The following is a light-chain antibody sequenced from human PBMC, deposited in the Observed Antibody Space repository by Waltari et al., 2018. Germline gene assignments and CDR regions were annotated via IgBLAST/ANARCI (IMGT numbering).Light chain of an antibody. Sequence: DIQMTQSPSFLYASVGDRVTITCRASRGISSYLAWHQQKPGKAPNLLIYTASTLQSGVPSRFSGSGFGTEFTLTISNLQPEDFATYYCQHLGNFGPGTKVDIK. CDR1: RGISSY. CDR2: TAS. J-gene: IGKJ3*01. V-gene: IGKV1-9*01. CDR3: QHLGN.